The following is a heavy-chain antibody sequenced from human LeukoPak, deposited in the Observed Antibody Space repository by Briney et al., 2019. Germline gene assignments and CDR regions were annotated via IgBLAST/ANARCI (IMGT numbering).Heavy chain of an antibody. CDR2: ISSSGSTI. J-gene: IGHJ4*02. CDR3: ARVTRGYSYGVDY. D-gene: IGHD5-18*01. V-gene: IGHV3-48*04. Sequence: GRSLRLSCATSGFTFSSHGMNWVRQAPGKGLEWVSYISSSGSTIYYADSVKGRFTISRDNAKNSLYLQMNSLRAEDTAVYYCARVTRGYSYGVDYWGQGTLVTVSS. CDR1: GFTFSSHG.